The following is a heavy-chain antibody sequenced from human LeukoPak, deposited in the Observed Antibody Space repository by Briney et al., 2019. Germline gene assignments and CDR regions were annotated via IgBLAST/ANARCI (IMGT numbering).Heavy chain of an antibody. CDR3: ARVTSGSGTSDAFDF. V-gene: IGHV3-21*01. J-gene: IGHJ3*01. Sequence: GGSLRLSCAASGFTFSSYSMNWVRQAPGKGLEWVSSISSSSSYIYYADSMKGRFTISRDNAKISLYLQMNSLRAEDTAVYYCARVTSGSGTSDAFDFWGQGTMVTVSS. CDR2: ISSSSSYI. CDR1: GFTFSSYS. D-gene: IGHD3-10*01.